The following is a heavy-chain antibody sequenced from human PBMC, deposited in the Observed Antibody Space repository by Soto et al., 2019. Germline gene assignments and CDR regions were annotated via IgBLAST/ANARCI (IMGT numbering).Heavy chain of an antibody. CDR3: ARSQGSSTSLEIYYYYYYGMDV. CDR1: GGTFSNYA. V-gene: IGHV1-69*01. Sequence: QVQLVQAGAEVKKPGSSVKVSCKASGGTFSNYAISWVRQDPGQGLEWMGGIIPISGTANYAQQFQGRVTITAGESTSTAYMELSSLRSEATAVYYCARSQGSSTSLEIYYYYYYGMDVWGQGTTVTVSS. D-gene: IGHD2-2*01. J-gene: IGHJ6*02. CDR2: IIPISGTA.